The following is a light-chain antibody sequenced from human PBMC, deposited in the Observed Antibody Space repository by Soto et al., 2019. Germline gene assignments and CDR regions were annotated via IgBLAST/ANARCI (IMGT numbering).Light chain of an antibody. CDR1: QSVSNNY. Sequence: EIVLTQSPGTLSLSPVELATLSFMASQSVSNNYLAWYQQKPGQAPRLLIYGASNRATGIPDRFSGSGSGTDFTLTISRLEPEDFAVYYCQQYGSSGTFGQGTKVDIK. J-gene: IGKJ1*01. V-gene: IGKV3-20*01. CDR3: QQYGSSGT. CDR2: GAS.